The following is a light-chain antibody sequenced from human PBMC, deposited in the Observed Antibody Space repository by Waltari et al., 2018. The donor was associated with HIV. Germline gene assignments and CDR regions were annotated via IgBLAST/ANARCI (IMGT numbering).Light chain of an antibody. CDR2: QIS. Sequence: DVVLTQTPLSSPVTVGQPASISCRSSQSLVHSDGNTYLNWLHQRPGQPPRLLIYQISKRFSVVPDRFSGSGAGTDFTLRISRVEVEDVGVYYCMQSTQFPRSFGQGTKVEIK. CDR1: QSLVHSDGNTY. CDR3: MQSTQFPRS. V-gene: IGKV2-24*01. J-gene: IGKJ1*01.